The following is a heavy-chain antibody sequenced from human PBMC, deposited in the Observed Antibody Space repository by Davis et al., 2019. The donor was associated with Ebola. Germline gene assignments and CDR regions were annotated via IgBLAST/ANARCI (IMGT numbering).Heavy chain of an antibody. V-gene: IGHV1-3*01. CDR2: INAGNGNR. Sequence: AASVKVSCKASGYTFTNYAIHWVRQAPGQRLEWLGWINAGNGNRKYSQKYQARVTISRDTSANTVYMELSSLESEDTAVYYCAREGGLVRGVIIEWKNGMDVWGQGTAVTVSS. CDR1: GYTFTNYA. J-gene: IGHJ6*02. D-gene: IGHD3-10*01. CDR3: AREGGLVRGVIIEWKNGMDV.